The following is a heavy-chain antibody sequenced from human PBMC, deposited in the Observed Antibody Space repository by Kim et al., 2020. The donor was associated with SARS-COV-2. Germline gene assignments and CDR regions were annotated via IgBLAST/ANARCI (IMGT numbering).Heavy chain of an antibody. J-gene: IGHJ4*02. CDR2: TYYRSQWNK. CDR1: GDSVSSNTDA. CDR3: ARAPWSWLDPLDF. Sequence: SQTLSLTCAISGDSVSSNTDAWHWIRQSPSRGLEWLGRTYYRSQWNKHYAVYVKSRMIINADTSKNQLSLQLKSVTPEDTAVYYCARAPWSWLDPLDFWGQGILVTVSS. V-gene: IGHV6-1*01. D-gene: IGHD6-19*01.